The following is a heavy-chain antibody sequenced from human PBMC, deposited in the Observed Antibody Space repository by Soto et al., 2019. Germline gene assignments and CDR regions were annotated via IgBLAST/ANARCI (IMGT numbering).Heavy chain of an antibody. V-gene: IGHV1-45*02. CDR3: ARSATSGDQHFIDS. CDR2: ITPYNGNV. Sequence: QMQLLQSGAEVKKTGSSVKISCKTSGWIFTFKYLHWVRQAPGQGLEWLGWITPYNGNVKYAQHFQDRISLTRDNSVTPLFLELRNLRSEDTGLYYGARSATSGDQHFIDSWGQGTLVTVSS. CDR1: GWIFTFKY. D-gene: IGHD7-27*01. J-gene: IGHJ4*02.